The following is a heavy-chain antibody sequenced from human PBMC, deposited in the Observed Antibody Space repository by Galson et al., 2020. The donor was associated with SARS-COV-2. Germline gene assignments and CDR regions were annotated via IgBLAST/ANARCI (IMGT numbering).Heavy chain of an antibody. Sequence: GGSLRLSCAASGFTFSSYSMNWVRQAPGQGLEWVSYISSSSSPISYADSVKGRFTISRDNAKNSLYLQMNSLRAEDTAVYYCARDPPHRSLEGLPSYYMDVWGKGTTVTGSS. J-gene: IGHJ6*03. CDR1: GFTFSSYS. D-gene: IGHD3-3*01. V-gene: IGHV3-48*04. CDR3: ARDPPHRSLEGLPSYYMDV. CDR2: ISSSSSPI.